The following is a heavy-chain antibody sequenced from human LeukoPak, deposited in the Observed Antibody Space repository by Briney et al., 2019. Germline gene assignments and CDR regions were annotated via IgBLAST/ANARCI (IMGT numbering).Heavy chain of an antibody. D-gene: IGHD3-10*01. CDR3: ASAIGPGSPFDY. J-gene: IGHJ4*02. Sequence: GGSLRLSCAASGFTFSSYWMHWVRQAPGKGLVWVSRINSDGSSTSYADSVKGRFTISRDNAKNTLYLQMNSLRAEDTAVYYCASAIGPGSPFDYWGQGTLDTVSS. CDR1: GFTFSSYW. V-gene: IGHV3-74*01. CDR2: INSDGSST.